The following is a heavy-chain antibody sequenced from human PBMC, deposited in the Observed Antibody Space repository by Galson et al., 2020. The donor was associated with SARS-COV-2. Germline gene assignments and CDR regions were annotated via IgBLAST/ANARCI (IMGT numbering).Heavy chain of an antibody. CDR2: IYDSGTT. J-gene: IGHJ4*02. V-gene: IGHV4-31*03. Sequence: ASETLSLTCTVSGGSIRSGGYYWSWIRQHPGRGLEWIGHIYDSGTTYHNPSLKSRVTISIDTSKKQFSLKLRSVTAADTAVYYCARLSEIQLWLRQGYFDSWGQGMLVTVSS. D-gene: IGHD5-18*01. CDR1: GGSIRSGGYY. CDR3: ARLSEIQLWLRQGYFDS.